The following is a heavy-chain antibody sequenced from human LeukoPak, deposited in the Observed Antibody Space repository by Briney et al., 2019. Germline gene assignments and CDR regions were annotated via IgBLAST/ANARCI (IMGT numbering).Heavy chain of an antibody. V-gene: IGHV4-34*01. Sequence: PSETLSLTCAVYGGSFSGYYWSWIRQPPGKGLEWIGEINHSGSTNYNPSLKSRVTISVDTSKNQFSLKLSSVTAADTAVYYCARAHCSSTSCRRHYFDYWGQGTLVTVSS. J-gene: IGHJ4*02. CDR2: INHSGST. CDR1: GGSFSGYY. CDR3: ARAHCSSTSCRRHYFDY. D-gene: IGHD2-2*01.